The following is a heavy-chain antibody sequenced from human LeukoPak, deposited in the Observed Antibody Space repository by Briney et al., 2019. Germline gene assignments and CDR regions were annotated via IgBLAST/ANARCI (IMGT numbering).Heavy chain of an antibody. D-gene: IGHD2-15*01. CDR1: VDSDSSSGVA. CDR2: TDSRSQRYS. Sequence: SQSLSLTRAISVDSDSSSGVACNWIRQSRSRGLGWVVRTDSRSQRYSEYAVSVKRRITINPHPTQHHSYQQLNCRHPQDTAIYYCARGIYSTFDAWGQGILVTVSS. J-gene: IGHJ5*02. CDR3: ARGIYSTFDA. V-gene: IGHV6-1*01.